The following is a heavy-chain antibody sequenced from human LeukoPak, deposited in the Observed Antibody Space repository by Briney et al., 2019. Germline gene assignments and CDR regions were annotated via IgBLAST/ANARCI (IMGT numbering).Heavy chain of an antibody. V-gene: IGHV1-69*13. Sequence: SVNVSCKASGGTFRSYAISWVRQAPGQGLAWMGGIIPIFGSENNVQKFQGRVTITADEPTSTAYVELSSLRSEDTAVYYCERGRDNPEDYWGQGTLVTVSS. D-gene: IGHD1-14*01. J-gene: IGHJ4*02. CDR1: GGTFRSYA. CDR2: IIPIFGSE. CDR3: ERGRDNPEDY.